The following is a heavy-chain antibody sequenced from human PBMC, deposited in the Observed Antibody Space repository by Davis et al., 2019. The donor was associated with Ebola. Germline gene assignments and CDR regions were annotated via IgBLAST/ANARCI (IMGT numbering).Heavy chain of an antibody. CDR3: ARETRHPVYDILTGDAFDI. V-gene: IGHV3-21*04. J-gene: IGHJ3*02. Sequence: PGGSLRLSCAASGFTFSSYSMNWVRQAPGKGLEWVSSISSSSSYIYYADSVKGRFTISRDNAKNSLYLQMNSLRAEDTAVYYCARETRHPVYDILTGDAFDIWGQGTMVTVSS. D-gene: IGHD3-9*01. CDR1: GFTFSSYS. CDR2: ISSSSSYI.